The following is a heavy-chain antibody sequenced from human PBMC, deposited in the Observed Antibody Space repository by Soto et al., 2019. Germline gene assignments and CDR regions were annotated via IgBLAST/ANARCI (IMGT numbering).Heavy chain of an antibody. CDR1: GFTFSDHQ. Sequence: EVQLVESGGGLVQPGGSLRLSCAASGFTFSDHQMGWVRQAPGKGLEWVGRSRNKANSYTTEYAASVKGRFTISRDDSKNSLYLQMNSLKYEDTAVYYCARVVGAPNWFDPWCQGTLVTVSS. CDR3: ARVVGAPNWFDP. V-gene: IGHV3-72*01. CDR2: SRNKANSYTT. J-gene: IGHJ5*02. D-gene: IGHD1-26*01.